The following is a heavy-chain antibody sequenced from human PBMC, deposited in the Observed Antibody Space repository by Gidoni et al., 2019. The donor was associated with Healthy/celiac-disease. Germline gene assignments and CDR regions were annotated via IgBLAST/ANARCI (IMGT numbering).Heavy chain of an antibody. CDR2: IDPSDSYT. J-gene: IGHJ6*02. D-gene: IGHD3-10*01. CDR3: ARQTNPFGELLRTYYYYYGMDV. Sequence: EVQLVQSGAEVKKPGESLRISCKGSGYSFTSYWISWVRQMPGKGLEWMGRIDPSDSYTNYSPSFQGHVTISADKSISTAYLQWSSLKASDTAMYYCARQTNPFGELLRTYYYYYGMDVWGQGTTVTVSS. V-gene: IGHV5-10-1*03. CDR1: GYSFTSYW.